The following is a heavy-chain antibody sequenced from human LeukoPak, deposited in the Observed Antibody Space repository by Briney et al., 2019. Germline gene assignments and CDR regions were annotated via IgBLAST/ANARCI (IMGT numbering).Heavy chain of an antibody. CDR2: IEHDESEE. CDR1: GFTLSTYW. CDR3: ARGVKVDY. Sequence: GGSLRLSCAASGFTLSTYWMTWVRQAPGKGLQWVANIEHDESEENYVDSVKGRFTISRDNAKNSVYLQMNSLTAEDTAVYYCARGVKVDYWGQGTLVSVSS. J-gene: IGHJ4*02. D-gene: IGHD4-11*01. V-gene: IGHV3-7*05.